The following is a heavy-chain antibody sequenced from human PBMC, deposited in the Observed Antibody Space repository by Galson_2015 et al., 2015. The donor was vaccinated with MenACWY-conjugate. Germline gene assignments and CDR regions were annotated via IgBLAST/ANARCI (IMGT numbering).Heavy chain of an antibody. D-gene: IGHD2/OR15-2a*01. J-gene: IGHJ4*02. CDR3: AREFSY. CDR1: GGSASSSGYY. CDR2: IYDSGTT. Sequence: QVQLQESGPGLVKPSETLSLTCTVSGGSASSSGYYWTWIRQPPGKGLGWIGLIYDSGTTKYNPSLKGRVTISLDTSKNQVSRKLSSVTAADTAVYYCAREFSYWGQGTLVTVSS. V-gene: IGHV4-61*08.